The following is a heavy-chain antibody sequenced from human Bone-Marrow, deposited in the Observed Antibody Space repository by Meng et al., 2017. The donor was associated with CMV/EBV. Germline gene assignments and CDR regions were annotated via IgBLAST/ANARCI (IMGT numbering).Heavy chain of an antibody. V-gene: IGHV1-8*01. J-gene: IGHJ6*02. CDR2: MNPNSGNT. Sequence: ASVKVSCKASGYTFTSYDINWVRQATGQGLEWMGWMNPNSGNTGYAQKFQGRVTMTRNTSISTAYMELSSLRSEDTAVYYCARGRDFWSGYYAHGPSHYYYYGMDVWGQGNTVNV. D-gene: IGHD3-3*01. CDR3: ARGRDFWSGYYAHGPSHYYYYGMDV. CDR1: GYTFTSYD.